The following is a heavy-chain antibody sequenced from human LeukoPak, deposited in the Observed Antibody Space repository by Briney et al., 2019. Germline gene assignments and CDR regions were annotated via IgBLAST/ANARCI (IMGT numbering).Heavy chain of an antibody. CDR3: AKIAGDDSSGYYSSFDY. CDR1: GFTFSSYA. Sequence: GGSLRLSCAASGFTFSSYAMSWVRQAPGKGLEWVSAISGSGGSTYYADSVKGRFTISRDNSKNTLYLQMSSLRAEDTAVYYCAKIAGDDSSGYYSSFDYWGQGTLVTVSS. D-gene: IGHD3-22*01. J-gene: IGHJ4*02. V-gene: IGHV3-23*01. CDR2: ISGSGGST.